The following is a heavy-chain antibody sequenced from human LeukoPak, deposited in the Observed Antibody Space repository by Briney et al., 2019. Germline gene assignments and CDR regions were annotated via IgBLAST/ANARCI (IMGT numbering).Heavy chain of an antibody. CDR3: ARMAAAGNDAFDI. V-gene: IGHV2-70*11. Sequence: SGPALLKPTQTLTLPCSFSGFSLSTIEMCVSWIRQPPGKALEWLARIDWDDDKYYSPSLKTRLTISKDTSKTQVVLIMTNMDPVDTATYYCARMAAAGNDAFDIWGQGTLVTVSS. CDR2: IDWDDDK. D-gene: IGHD6-13*01. CDR1: GFSLSTIEMC. J-gene: IGHJ3*02.